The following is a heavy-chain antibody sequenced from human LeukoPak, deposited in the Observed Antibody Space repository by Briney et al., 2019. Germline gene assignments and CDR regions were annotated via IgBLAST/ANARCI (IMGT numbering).Heavy chain of an antibody. V-gene: IGHV1-18*01. Sequence: ASVKVSCKASGYTFTSYGISWVRQAPGQGLEWMGWISAYNGNTNYAQKLQGRVTMTTDTSTSTACMELRSLRSDDTAVYYCARDSSDSGSYYDYWGQGTLVTVS. CDR3: ARDSSDSGSYYDY. D-gene: IGHD1-26*01. J-gene: IGHJ4*02. CDR2: ISAYNGNT. CDR1: GYTFTSYG.